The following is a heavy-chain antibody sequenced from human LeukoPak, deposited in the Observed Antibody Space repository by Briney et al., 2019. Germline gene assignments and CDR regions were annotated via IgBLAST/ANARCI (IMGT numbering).Heavy chain of an antibody. CDR2: MNPNLGNT. CDR3: ARASMVVAATAGFDY. CDR1: GYTFNNYD. D-gene: IGHD2-15*01. Sequence: VSVTVSYKPSGYTFNNYDINRVRLASGPGIEWMGWMNPNLGNTGFAQKFQGRVTMTRNTSISTAYMELSSLRSDDTAVYYCARASMVVAATAGFDYWGQGTLVTVSS. J-gene: IGHJ4*02. V-gene: IGHV1-8*01.